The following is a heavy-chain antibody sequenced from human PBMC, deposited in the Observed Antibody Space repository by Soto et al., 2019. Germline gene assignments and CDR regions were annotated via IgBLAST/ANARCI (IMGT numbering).Heavy chain of an antibody. CDR2: IYYSGST. Sequence: PSETLSLTCTVSGGSVSSGSYYWSWIRQPPGKGLEWIGYIYYSGSTNYNPSLKSRVAISLDTSKSQFSLKLSSVTAADTAVYYCARDALDSSGYSYYGMDVWGQGTKVTVSS. CDR3: ARDALDSSGYSYYGMDV. J-gene: IGHJ6*02. V-gene: IGHV4-61*01. CDR1: GGSVSSGSYY. D-gene: IGHD3-22*01.